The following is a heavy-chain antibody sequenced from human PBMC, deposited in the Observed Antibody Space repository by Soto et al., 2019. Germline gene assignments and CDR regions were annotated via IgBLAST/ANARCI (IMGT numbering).Heavy chain of an antibody. J-gene: IGHJ4*02. CDR2: IWYDGSNK. CDR1: GFIFNEYG. D-gene: IGHD2-15*01. V-gene: IGHV3-33*03. CDR3: ARWGCSGSNCNLNQRSFDL. Sequence: QVQLVESGGGVVQPGRSLRLSCAASGFIFNEYGMHWVRQAPGKGLEWVAVIWYDGSNKYYADSVKGRFTFSRDNSKNTISLQMNSLRAEDTAVYYCARWGCSGSNCNLNQRSFDLWGQGTLVTVSS.